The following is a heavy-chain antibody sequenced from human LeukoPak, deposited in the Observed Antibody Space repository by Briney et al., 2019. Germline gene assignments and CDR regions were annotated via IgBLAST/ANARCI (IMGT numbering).Heavy chain of an antibody. CDR1: GGSISSYY. V-gene: IGHV4-59*12. D-gene: IGHD6-19*01. Sequence: SETLSLTCTVSGGSISSYYWSWIRQPPGKGMEWIGYIYYSESTNYNPSLKSRVTISVDTSKNQFSLKLNSVTAADTALYYCARTVAGKLIFAYWGQGTLVTVSS. CDR2: IYYSEST. J-gene: IGHJ4*02. CDR3: ARTVAGKLIFAY.